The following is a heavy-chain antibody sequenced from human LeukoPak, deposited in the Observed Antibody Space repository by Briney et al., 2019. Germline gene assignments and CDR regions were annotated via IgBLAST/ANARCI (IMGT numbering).Heavy chain of an antibody. D-gene: IGHD3-9*01. J-gene: IGHJ6*02. V-gene: IGHV1-18*01. Sequence: GASVKVSCKASGYTFTSYGISWVRQAPGQGLEWMGWISAYNGNTNYAQKLQGRVTMTTDTSTSTAYMELRSLRSDDTAVYYCARGAYYDILTGYYISHYYYYGMDAWGQGTTVTVSS. CDR2: ISAYNGNT. CDR1: GYTFTSYG. CDR3: ARGAYYDILTGYYISHYYYYGMDA.